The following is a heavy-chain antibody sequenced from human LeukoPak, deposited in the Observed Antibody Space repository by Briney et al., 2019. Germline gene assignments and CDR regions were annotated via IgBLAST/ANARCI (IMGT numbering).Heavy chain of an antibody. CDR3: AGVGAYCSSTSCYRPPGYGMDV. CDR2: IYYSGST. J-gene: IGHJ6*02. D-gene: IGHD2-2*01. Sequence: SETLSLTCTVSGGSISSYYWSWIRQPPGKGLEWIGYIYYSGSTNYNPSLKSRVTISVDTSKNQFSLKLSSVTAADTAVYYCAGVGAYCSSTSCYRPPGYGMDVWGQGTTVTVSS. V-gene: IGHV4-59*01. CDR1: GGSISSYY.